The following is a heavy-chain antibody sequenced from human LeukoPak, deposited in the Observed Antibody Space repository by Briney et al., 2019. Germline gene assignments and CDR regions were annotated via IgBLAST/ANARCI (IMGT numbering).Heavy chain of an antibody. Sequence: PGGSLRLSCAASGFTFSNAWMSWVRQAPGKGLEWVGRIKSKTDGGTTDHAAPVKGRFTISRDDSKNTLYLQMNSLKTEDTAVYYCTTGYYYDSSGDYWGQGTLVTVSS. D-gene: IGHD3-22*01. CDR2: IKSKTDGGTT. CDR3: TTGYYYDSSGDY. CDR1: GFTFSNAW. J-gene: IGHJ4*02. V-gene: IGHV3-15*01.